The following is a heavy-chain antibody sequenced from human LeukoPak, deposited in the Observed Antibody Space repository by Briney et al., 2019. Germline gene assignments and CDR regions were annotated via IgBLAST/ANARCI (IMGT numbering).Heavy chain of an antibody. Sequence: ASVKVSCRASGYTFTSYAMNWVRQAPGQGLEWMGWINTNTGNPTYAQGFTGRFVFSLDTSVSTAYLQISSLKAEDTAVYYCARGGGLRYFDWFDPWGQGTLVTVSS. J-gene: IGHJ5*02. CDR3: ARGGGLRYFDWFDP. D-gene: IGHD3-9*01. CDR2: INTNTGNP. V-gene: IGHV7-4-1*02. CDR1: GYTFTSYA.